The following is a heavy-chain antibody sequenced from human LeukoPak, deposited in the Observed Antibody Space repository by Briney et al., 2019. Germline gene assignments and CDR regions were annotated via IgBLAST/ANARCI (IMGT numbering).Heavy chain of an antibody. CDR1: GFTFSNYW. CDR2: IKQDGSEK. Sequence: GSLRLSCAASGFTFSNYWMSWVRQAPGKGLEWVANIKQDGSEKYFVDSMKGRSTISRDNAKNSLYLQMSSLRAEDTAVYYCARDGQAGPNFDYWGQGTLVTVSS. CDR3: ARDGQAGPNFDY. J-gene: IGHJ4*02. V-gene: IGHV3-7*01. D-gene: IGHD3-10*01.